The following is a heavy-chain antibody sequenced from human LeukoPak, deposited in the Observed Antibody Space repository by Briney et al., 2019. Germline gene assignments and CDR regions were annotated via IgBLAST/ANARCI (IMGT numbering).Heavy chain of an antibody. J-gene: IGHJ4*02. CDR3: ARGYDYGDYVGDFDY. CDR1: GGTFSSYA. V-gene: IGHV1-69*04. CDR2: IIPILGIA. Sequence: SVKVSCKASGGTFSSYAISWVRQAPGQGLEWMGRIIPILGIANYAQKFQGRVTITADKSTSTAYMELSSLRSEDTAVYYCARGYDYGDYVGDFDYWGQGTLVTVSS. D-gene: IGHD4-17*01.